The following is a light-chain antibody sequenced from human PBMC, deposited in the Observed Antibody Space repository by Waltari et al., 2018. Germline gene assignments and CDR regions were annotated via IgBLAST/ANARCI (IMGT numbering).Light chain of an antibody. J-gene: IGKJ4*01. CDR1: QAISIY. V-gene: IGKV1-39*01. Sequence: DIQMTQSPSSLSASVGDRVIITCRASQAISIYLNWYQQKPGKAPNLLIYAASTLQRGIPSRFSGSGSGTHFTLTISSLQPEDFATYYCQQTYSVPLTFGGGTKVEIK. CDR3: QQTYSVPLT. CDR2: AAS.